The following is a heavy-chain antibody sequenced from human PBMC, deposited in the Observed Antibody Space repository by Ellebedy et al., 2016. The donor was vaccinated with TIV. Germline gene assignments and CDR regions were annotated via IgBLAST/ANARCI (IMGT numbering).Heavy chain of an antibody. J-gene: IGHJ4*02. CDR3: ARGVEQWLSDY. D-gene: IGHD6-19*01. V-gene: IGHV4-59*01. CDR1: GGSISSYY. CDR2: IYYSKST. Sequence: GSLRLSCTVSGGSISSYYWSWIRQPPGKGLEWIGYIYYSKSTNYNPSLKSRVTISVDTSKNQFSLKLSSVTAADTAVYYCARGVEQWLSDYWGQGTLVTVSS.